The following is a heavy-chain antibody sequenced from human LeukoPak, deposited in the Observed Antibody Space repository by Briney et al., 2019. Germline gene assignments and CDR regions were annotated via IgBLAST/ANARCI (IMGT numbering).Heavy chain of an antibody. Sequence: GGSLRLSCAASGFTFSNAWMSWVRQAPGKGLEWVGRIKSKTDGGTTDYAAPVKGRFTISRDDSKNTLYLQMNSLKTEDTAAYYCTTGVLRFLEWLLRPFDYWGQGTLVTVSS. CDR1: GFTFSNAW. J-gene: IGHJ4*02. CDR2: IKSKTDGGTT. V-gene: IGHV3-15*01. CDR3: TTGVLRFLEWLLRPFDY. D-gene: IGHD3-3*01.